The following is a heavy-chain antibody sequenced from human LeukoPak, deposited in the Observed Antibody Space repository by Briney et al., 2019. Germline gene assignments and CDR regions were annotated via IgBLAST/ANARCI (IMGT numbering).Heavy chain of an antibody. J-gene: IGHJ5*02. CDR2: IRYDGSNK. D-gene: IGHD6-19*01. CDR1: GFTFSSYG. V-gene: IGHV3-30*02. CDR3: ARDLFSSGCDGLVAGWFDL. Sequence: GGSLRLSCAASGFTFSSYGMHWVRQAPGKGLEWVAFIRYDGSNKYYADSVKGRFTISRDNSTNTPYLQMNSLRDEDTAVYYCARDLFSSGCDGLVAGWFDLWGQGTLVTVSS.